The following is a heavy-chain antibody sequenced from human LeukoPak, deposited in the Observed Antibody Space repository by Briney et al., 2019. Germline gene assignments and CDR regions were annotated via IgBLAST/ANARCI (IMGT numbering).Heavy chain of an antibody. CDR3: ARENGEQLWPYFDY. D-gene: IGHD5-18*01. CDR2: ISYDGSNK. J-gene: IGHJ4*02. CDR1: GFTFSSYA. V-gene: IGHV3-30*04. Sequence: GRSLRLSCAASGFTFSSYAMHWVRQAPGKGLEWVAVISYDGSNKYYADSVKGRFTISRDYSKNTLYLQMNSLRAEDTAVYYCARENGEQLWPYFDYWGQGTLVTVSS.